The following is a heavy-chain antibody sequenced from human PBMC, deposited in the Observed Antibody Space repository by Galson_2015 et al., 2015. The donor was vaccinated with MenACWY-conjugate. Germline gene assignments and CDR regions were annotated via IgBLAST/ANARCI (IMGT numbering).Heavy chain of an antibody. CDR2: ISGSGGST. CDR3: AKNPREGYCSGGSCYPVGYFDY. Sequence: SLRLSCAASGFTFSSYAMSWVRQAPGKGLEWVSAISGSGGSTYYADSVKGRFTISRDNSKNTLYLQMNSLRAEDTAVYYCAKNPREGYCSGGSCYPVGYFDYWGQGTLVTVSS. J-gene: IGHJ4*02. D-gene: IGHD2-15*01. CDR1: GFTFSSYA. V-gene: IGHV3-23*01.